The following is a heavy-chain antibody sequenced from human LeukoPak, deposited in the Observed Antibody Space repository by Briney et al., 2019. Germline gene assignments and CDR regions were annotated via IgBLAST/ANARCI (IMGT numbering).Heavy chain of an antibody. CDR2: IYYSGRT. CDR1: GGSISSSSYY. CDR3: ARKIGYCSSTSCYGILYFDY. Sequence: PSETLSLTCTVSGGSISSSSYYWGWIRQPPGKGREWIGSIYYSGRTYYNPSLKSRVTISVDTSKNQFSLKLSSVTAADTAVYYCARKIGYCSSTSCYGILYFDYWGQGTLVTVSS. V-gene: IGHV4-39*01. D-gene: IGHD2-2*01. J-gene: IGHJ4*02.